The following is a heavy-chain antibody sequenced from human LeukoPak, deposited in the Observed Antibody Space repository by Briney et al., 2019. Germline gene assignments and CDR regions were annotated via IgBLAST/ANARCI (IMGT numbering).Heavy chain of an antibody. J-gene: IGHJ4*02. CDR3: ARVAGSYFGY. CDR2: IYHSGST. CDR1: GYSISSGYY. V-gene: IGHV4-38-2*02. D-gene: IGHD6-19*01. Sequence: SETLSLTCTVSGYSISSGYYWGWIRQPPGKGLEWIGSIYHSGSTYYNPSLKSRVTISVDTSKNQFSLKLSSVTAADTAVYYCARVAGSYFGYWGQGTLVTVSS.